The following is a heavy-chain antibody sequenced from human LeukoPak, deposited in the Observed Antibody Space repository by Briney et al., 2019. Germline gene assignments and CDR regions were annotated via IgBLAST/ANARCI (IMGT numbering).Heavy chain of an antibody. CDR1: GFTFSSYA. D-gene: IGHD6-13*01. J-gene: IGHJ4*02. Sequence: GGSLRLSCAASGFTFSSYAMSWVRQAPGKGLEWVSAISGSGGSTYYADSVKGRFTISRDNSKNTLYVQMQMNSLRAEDTAVYYCAKDRLGAAGTIDYWGQGTLVTVSS. V-gene: IGHV3-23*01. CDR2: ISGSGGST. CDR3: AKDRLGAAGTIDY.